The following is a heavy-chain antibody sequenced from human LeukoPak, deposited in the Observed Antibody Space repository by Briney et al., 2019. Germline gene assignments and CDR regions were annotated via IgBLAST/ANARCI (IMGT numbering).Heavy chain of an antibody. CDR3: ARGLKVLRYFDWPTLGY. Sequence: ASVKVSCKASGYTFTGYYMHWVRQAPGQGLEWMGWINPNSGGTNYAQKFQGRVTMTRDTSISTAYMELSRLRSDDTAVYYCARGLKVLRYFDWPTLGYWGQGTLVTVSS. CDR2: INPNSGGT. CDR1: GYTFTGYY. D-gene: IGHD3-9*01. V-gene: IGHV1-2*02. J-gene: IGHJ4*02.